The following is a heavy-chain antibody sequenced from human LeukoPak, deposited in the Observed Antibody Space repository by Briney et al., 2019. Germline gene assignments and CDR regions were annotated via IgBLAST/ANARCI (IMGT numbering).Heavy chain of an antibody. CDR2: MYISGST. V-gene: IGHV4-4*07. CDR1: GGSVSSYY. Sequence: SETLSLTCTVSGGSVSSYYWSRIRQPAGKGLEWIGRMYISGSTDYNPSLKSRVTMSLDTSKNQLSLKLISVTAADTALYYCARDLLNGMDVWGQGTTVTVSS. D-gene: IGHD3-9*01. CDR3: ARDLLNGMDV. J-gene: IGHJ6*02.